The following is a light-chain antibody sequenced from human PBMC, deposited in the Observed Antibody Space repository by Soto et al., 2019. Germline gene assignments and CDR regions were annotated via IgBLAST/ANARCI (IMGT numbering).Light chain of an antibody. CDR2: DAS. CDR1: ENIRTY. V-gene: IGKV1-39*01. Sequence: DIQMTQSPSSLSAAVGDRVTITCRASENIRTYLNWYQQKPGEAPKFLIYDASTLDTGVPSRFTGGGSGTEFTFTISILQPEDFATYYCQQSYTTPHSFGQGTKVEIK. J-gene: IGKJ2*01. CDR3: QQSYTTPHS.